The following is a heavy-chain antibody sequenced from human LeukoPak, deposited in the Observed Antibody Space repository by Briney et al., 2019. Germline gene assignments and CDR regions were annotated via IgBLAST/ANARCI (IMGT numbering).Heavy chain of an antibody. Sequence: PSETLSLTCTVSGGSINSDSHYWGWVRQPPGKGLEWIASVYYSGSTYYSPSLKSRVIISVDTSKNQFSLKLSSVTAADTAVCYCARRGRSGFDYWGQGTLVTVSS. J-gene: IGHJ4*02. CDR3: ARRGRSGFDY. V-gene: IGHV4-39*01. CDR2: VYYSGST. D-gene: IGHD1-26*01. CDR1: GGSINSDSHY.